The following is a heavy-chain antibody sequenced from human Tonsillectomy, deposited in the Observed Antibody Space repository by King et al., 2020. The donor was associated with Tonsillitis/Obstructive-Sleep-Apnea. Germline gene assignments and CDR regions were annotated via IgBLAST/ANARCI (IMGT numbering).Heavy chain of an antibody. Sequence: QLVESGPEVKKPGTSVKVSCKASGFTFTSSAVQWVRQARGQRLEWIGWIVVGSGNTNYAQKFQERVTITRDMSTSTAYMELSSLRSEDTAVYYCAAVGNHGDYPIDYWGQGTLVTVSS. CDR2: IVVGSGNT. CDR3: AAVGNHGDYPIDY. CDR1: GFTFTSSA. D-gene: IGHD4-17*01. J-gene: IGHJ4*02. V-gene: IGHV1-58*01.